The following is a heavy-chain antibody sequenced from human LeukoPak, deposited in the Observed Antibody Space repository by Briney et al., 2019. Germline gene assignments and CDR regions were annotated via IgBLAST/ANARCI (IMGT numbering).Heavy chain of an antibody. D-gene: IGHD3-22*01. CDR1: GFTSSSYS. V-gene: IGHV3-21*01. J-gene: IGHJ4*02. Sequence: GGSLRLSCAASGFTSSSYSVNWVRQAPGKGLEWVSSISSSSSYIYYADSVKGRFTISRDNAKNSLYLQMNSLRAEDTAVYYCAREGQKRYYYDSSGYYRSRLFDYWGQGTLVTVSS. CDR3: AREGQKRYYYDSSGYYRSRLFDY. CDR2: ISSSSSYI.